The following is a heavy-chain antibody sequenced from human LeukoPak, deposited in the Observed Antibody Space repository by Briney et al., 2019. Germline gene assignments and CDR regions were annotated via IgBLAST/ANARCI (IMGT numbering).Heavy chain of an antibody. CDR2: INSDGSST. CDR3: ARDPGWDV. Sequence: GGSLRLSCAASGFTFSSYWMHWVRQAPGTGLMWVSRINSDGSSTTYADSVKGRFTISRDNAKNTLYLQMNSLRAEDTAVYYCARDPGWDVWGKGTTVTVSS. CDR1: GFTFSSYW. J-gene: IGHJ6*04. V-gene: IGHV3-74*01.